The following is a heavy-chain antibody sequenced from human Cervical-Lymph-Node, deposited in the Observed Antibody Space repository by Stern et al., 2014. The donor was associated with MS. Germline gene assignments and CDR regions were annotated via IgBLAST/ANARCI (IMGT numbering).Heavy chain of an antibody. Sequence: EMQLVESGGGLVKPGGSLRLSCAASGFTFSSYSMNWVRQAPGKGLELVASISSGGSYISYADSLKGRFTISRDNAKNSLYLQMNSLRAEDTAVYYCARGRGGNYRYYFDYWGQGTLVTVSS. CDR2: ISSGGSYI. D-gene: IGHD4-23*01. CDR1: GFTFSSYS. V-gene: IGHV3-21*01. CDR3: ARGRGGNYRYYFDY. J-gene: IGHJ4*02.